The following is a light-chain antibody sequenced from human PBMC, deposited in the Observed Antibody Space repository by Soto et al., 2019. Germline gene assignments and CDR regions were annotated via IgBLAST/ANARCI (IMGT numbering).Light chain of an antibody. CDR1: SSDVGGYNY. Sequence: QSALTQPASVSGSDGQSITISCTGTSSDVGGYNYVSWYQHHPGKAPKLMIYEVTNRPSGVSNRFSGSKSGNTASLTISGLQADDEADYHCCSYTSSNILVFGGGTKVTVL. J-gene: IGLJ3*02. CDR3: CSYTSSNILV. CDR2: EVT. V-gene: IGLV2-14*01.